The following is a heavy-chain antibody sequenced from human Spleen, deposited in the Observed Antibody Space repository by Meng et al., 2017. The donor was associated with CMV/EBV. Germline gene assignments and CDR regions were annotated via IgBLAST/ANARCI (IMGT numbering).Heavy chain of an antibody. CDR3: AREGVNWNYGRGAFDI. Sequence: SVKVSCKASGGTSSSYTISWVRQAPGQGLEWMGRIIPIHGTTNYAQEFRGRVTITADKSTSTAYMELSSLGYEDTAVYYCAREGVNWNYGRGAFDIWGQGTMVTVSS. CDR2: IIPIHGTT. D-gene: IGHD1-7*01. J-gene: IGHJ3*02. V-gene: IGHV1-69*08. CDR1: GGTSSSYT.